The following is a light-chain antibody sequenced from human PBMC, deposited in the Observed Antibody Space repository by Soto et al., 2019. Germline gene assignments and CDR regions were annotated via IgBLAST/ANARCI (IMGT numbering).Light chain of an antibody. CDR2: GNN. CDR1: TSNIGINT. V-gene: IGLV1-44*01. Sequence: QSVLTQPPSASGTPGQTITISCSGGTSNIGINTVNWYEHLTGTAPRLLIYGNNQRSSGVPDRFSGSKSGTSASLAISGLQSEDEGHYYCATWDDSLDVHVFGTGTKVTVL. CDR3: ATWDDSLDVHV. J-gene: IGLJ1*01.